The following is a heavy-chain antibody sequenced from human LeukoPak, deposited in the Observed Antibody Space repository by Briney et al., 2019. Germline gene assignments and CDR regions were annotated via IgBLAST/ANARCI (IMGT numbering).Heavy chain of an antibody. D-gene: IGHD3-3*01. CDR1: GFTFGSYG. V-gene: IGHV3-33*01. CDR2: IWYDGSNK. J-gene: IGHJ6*02. CDR3: ARDRTIFGVVNYYYGMDV. Sequence: GGSLRLSCAASGFTFGSYGMHWVRQAPGKGLEWVAVIWYDGSNKYYADSVKGRFTISRDNSKNTLYLQMNSLRAEDTAVYYCARDRTIFGVVNYYYGMDVWGQGTTVTVSS.